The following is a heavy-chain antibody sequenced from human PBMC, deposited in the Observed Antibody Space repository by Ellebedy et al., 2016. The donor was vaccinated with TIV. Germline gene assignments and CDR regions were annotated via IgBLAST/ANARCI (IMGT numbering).Heavy chain of an antibody. D-gene: IGHD6-13*01. CDR2: IKQDGSEK. Sequence: GESLKISCAASGFTVSSNYMSWVRQAPGKGLEWVANIKQDGSEKYYVDSVKGRFTISRDNAKNSLYLQMNSLRAEDTAVYYCARDDAAGILSPLAYYFDYWGQGTLVTVSS. CDR3: ARDDAAGILSPLAYYFDY. V-gene: IGHV3-7*01. CDR1: GFTVSSNY. J-gene: IGHJ4*02.